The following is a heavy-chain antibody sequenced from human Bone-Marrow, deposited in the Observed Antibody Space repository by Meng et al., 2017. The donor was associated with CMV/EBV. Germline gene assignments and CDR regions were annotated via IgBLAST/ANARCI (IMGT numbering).Heavy chain of an antibody. CDR2: ISTYGGTT. CDR3: AKNSRPIDY. J-gene: IGHJ4*02. D-gene: IGHD4-23*01. V-gene: IGHV3-23*01. CDR1: GFTFSRYV. Sequence: LRRSWAASGFTFSRYVMTGVRQAPGRGLEWVSTISTYGGTTYYTDSVKGRFIISRDNSTNTLYLQMTSLRAEDTAVYFCAKNSRPIDYWGQGTLVTVSS.